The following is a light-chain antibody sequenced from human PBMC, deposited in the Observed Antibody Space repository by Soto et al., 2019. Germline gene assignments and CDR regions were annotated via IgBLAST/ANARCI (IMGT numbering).Light chain of an antibody. Sequence: DIQMTQSPSTLSASVGDRVTITCRASQSISSWLAWYQQKPGKAPKLLIYKASSLESGVPSRFSGSGSGTEFTLTISSLQPDDFGTYFCQQYESFSTYGEGTKVGIK. V-gene: IGKV1-5*03. J-gene: IGKJ1*01. CDR2: KAS. CDR3: QQYESFST. CDR1: QSISSW.